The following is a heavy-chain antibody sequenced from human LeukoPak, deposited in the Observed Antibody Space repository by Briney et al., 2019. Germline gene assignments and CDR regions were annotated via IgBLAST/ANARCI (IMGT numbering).Heavy chain of an antibody. CDR3: ARSGVLYWIHA. D-gene: IGHD2-15*01. V-gene: IGHV4-38-2*01. CDR1: GDSISSGYY. Sequence: PSETLSLTCAVSGDSISSGYYWGWIRQPPGKGVEWIGSMYHSGSTYYNPSLKSRVTISVDTSKNQFSLKLTSVTAADTAVYYCARSGVLYWIHAWGQGTLVTVSS. J-gene: IGHJ5*02. CDR2: MYHSGST.